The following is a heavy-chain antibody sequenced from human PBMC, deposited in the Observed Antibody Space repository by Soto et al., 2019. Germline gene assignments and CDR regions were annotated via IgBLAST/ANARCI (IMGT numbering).Heavy chain of an antibody. V-gene: IGHV4-59*01. Sequence: SETLSLTCTVSSGSIHPYYWSWIRQPPGKGLEWIGYISYSGNTNYNPSLKSRVTVSVDTSKNQFSLRLNSVTAADTAVYYCVREYCSGNCDSWGQYYFD. J-gene: IGHJ4*01. CDR1: SGSIHPYY. D-gene: IGHD2-21*02. CDR3: VREYCSGNCDSWGQYYFD. CDR2: ISYSGNT.